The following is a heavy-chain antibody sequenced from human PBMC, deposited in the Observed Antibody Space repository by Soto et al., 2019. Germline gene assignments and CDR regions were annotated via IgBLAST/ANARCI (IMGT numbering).Heavy chain of an antibody. CDR2: IKSKVHGGTM. J-gene: IGHJ6*02. Sequence: EVQLVESGGGLVKPGGSLRVSCATSGFTFADAWMNWVRQAPGKGLEWVGLIKSKVHGGTMKYAAPVKGRFTISRDDSKNTLYLQMDSLKTEDTAVYYCIDLGSGAFYSGMDVWGQGTTVTVSS. CDR1: GFTFADAW. CDR3: IDLGSGAFYSGMDV. V-gene: IGHV3-15*07. D-gene: IGHD3-3*01.